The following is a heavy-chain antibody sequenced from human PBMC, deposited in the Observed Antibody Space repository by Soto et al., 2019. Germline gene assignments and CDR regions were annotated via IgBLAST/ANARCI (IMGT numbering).Heavy chain of an antibody. D-gene: IGHD3-16*01. Sequence: QVQLVQSGAEVKKPGASVKVSCKASGYTFTSYGISWVRQAPGQGLEWRGWISAYNGNTNYAQKLQGRVTMTTDTSTSTAYMALRSLRSDDTAVYYCASDLPGETIADGATDYWGQGTLVTVSS. V-gene: IGHV1-18*01. CDR3: ASDLPGETIADGATDY. J-gene: IGHJ4*02. CDR2: ISAYNGNT. CDR1: GYTFTSYG.